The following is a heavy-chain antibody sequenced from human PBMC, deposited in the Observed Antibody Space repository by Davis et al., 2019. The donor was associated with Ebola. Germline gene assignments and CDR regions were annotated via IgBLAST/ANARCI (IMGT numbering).Heavy chain of an antibody. CDR1: GFIFSSFG. CDR3: ARETYDYGDYLPGY. Sequence: GGSLRLSCAASGFIFSSFGMHWVRQAPGKGLEWVAVIWHDGSNKYYADSVKGRFTISRDNSKNTLYLQLNSLRAEDTAVYYCARETYDYGDYLPGYWGQGTLVIVSS. CDR2: IWHDGSNK. V-gene: IGHV3-33*01. D-gene: IGHD4-17*01. J-gene: IGHJ4*02.